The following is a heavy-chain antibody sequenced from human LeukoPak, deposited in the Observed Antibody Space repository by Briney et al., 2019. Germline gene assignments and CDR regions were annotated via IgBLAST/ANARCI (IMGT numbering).Heavy chain of an antibody. Sequence: SETLSLTCTVSGGSISSGDYYWSWIRQSPGKGLEWIGYIYYTGSTYYNPSLKSRLTISVDTSKNQFSLKLNSVTAAGTAVYYCARTYYFDSSGYIDSFDIWGQGTMVTVSS. CDR1: GGSISSGDYY. D-gene: IGHD3-22*01. CDR2: IYYTGST. V-gene: IGHV4-30-4*01. J-gene: IGHJ3*02. CDR3: ARTYYFDSSGYIDSFDI.